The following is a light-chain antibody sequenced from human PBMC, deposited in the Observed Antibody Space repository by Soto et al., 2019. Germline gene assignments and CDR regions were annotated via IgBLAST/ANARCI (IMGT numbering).Light chain of an antibody. J-gene: IGLJ3*02. CDR3: QSYDSSLSAL. CDR2: GNS. V-gene: IGLV1-40*01. CDR1: SSNIGAGYD. Sequence: QSVLTQPPSVSGAPGQRGTISCTGSSSNIGAGYDVHWYQQLPGTAPKLLIYGNSNRPSGVPDRFSGSQSGTSASLAITGLQAEDEADYYCQSYDSSLSALFGGGTKLTVL.